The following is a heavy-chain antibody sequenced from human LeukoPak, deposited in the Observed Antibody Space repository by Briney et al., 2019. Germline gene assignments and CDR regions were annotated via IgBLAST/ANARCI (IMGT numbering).Heavy chain of an antibody. J-gene: IGHJ3*01. CDR3: ARDSISLGQAFDF. Sequence: GGSLRLSCAASGFTFSDYSMNWVRQAPGKGLEWVSSITSRSSFIYYADSVKGRFTISRDNAKNSLHLQMNSLRAEDTAVYYCARDSISLGQAFDFWGQGTMVTVSS. V-gene: IGHV3-21*01. CDR1: GFTFSDYS. CDR2: ITSRSSFI. D-gene: IGHD3-3*02.